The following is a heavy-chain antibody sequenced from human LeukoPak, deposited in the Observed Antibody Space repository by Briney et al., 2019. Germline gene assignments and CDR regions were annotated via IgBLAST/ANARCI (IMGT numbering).Heavy chain of an antibody. CDR3: ARDRSRYGMDV. CDR2: ISSSGSTI. CDR1: GFTFSSYE. J-gene: IGHJ6*02. V-gene: IGHV3-48*03. Sequence: GGSLRLSCAASGFTFSSYEMNWVRKAPGKGLEWVSYISSSGSTIYYADSVKGRFTISRDNAKNSLYLQMNSLRAEDTAVYYCARDRSRYGMDVWGQGTTVTVSS.